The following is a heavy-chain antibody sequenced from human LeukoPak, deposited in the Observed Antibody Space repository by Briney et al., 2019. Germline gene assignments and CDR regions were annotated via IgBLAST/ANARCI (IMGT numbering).Heavy chain of an antibody. CDR3: ARGRSNYYGMDV. V-gene: IGHV4-59*01. CDR1: GGSINSYY. Sequence: SETLSLTCSVSGGSINSYYWSWIRQPPGKGLEWIGYIYYSGNTIYNPSLKSRVTISVDTSKNQFSLKLSSVTAADTAVYYCARGRSNYYGMDVWGQGTTVTVSS. J-gene: IGHJ6*02. D-gene: IGHD1-26*01. CDR2: IYYSGNT.